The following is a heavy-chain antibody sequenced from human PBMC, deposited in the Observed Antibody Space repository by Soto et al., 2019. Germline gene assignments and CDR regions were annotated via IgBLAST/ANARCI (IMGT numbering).Heavy chain of an antibody. CDR1: GFTFGTYW. CDR2: IKPDGSER. D-gene: IGHD7-27*01. CDR3: ATDLNWEQY. V-gene: IGHV3-7*04. Sequence: EVQLVESGGGLVQPGGSLRLSCAASGFTFGTYWMTWVRQAPGKGLECVGNIKPDGSERYYVDSVKGRFTISRDNAKNSLYLHINSLRAEDTAVYYCATDLNWEQYWGQGTLVTVSS. J-gene: IGHJ4*02.